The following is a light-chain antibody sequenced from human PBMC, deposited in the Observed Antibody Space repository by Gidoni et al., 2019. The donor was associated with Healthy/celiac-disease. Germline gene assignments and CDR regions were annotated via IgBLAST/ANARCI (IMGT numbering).Light chain of an antibody. V-gene: IGKV1-27*01. CDR2: AAS. CDR1: QGISNY. Sequence: DIQMTQSPSSLSASVGDRVTITCRASQGISNYLAWYQQKPGKVPKLLIYAASTLQSGVPSRFRGSGSGTDFTLTISSLQPEDVATYYCQKYNSAPQTFXQXTKVXIK. J-gene: IGKJ1*01. CDR3: QKYNSAPQT.